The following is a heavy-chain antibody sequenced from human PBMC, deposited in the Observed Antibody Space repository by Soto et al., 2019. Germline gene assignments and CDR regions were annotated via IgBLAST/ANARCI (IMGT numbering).Heavy chain of an antibody. V-gene: IGHV3-7*04. CDR2: IKKDGSEK. J-gene: IGHJ6*02. CDR3: ARDDFRSLDV. D-gene: IGHD2-21*02. Sequence: GGSLRLSCGASGFTFSGYWMNWVGQAPGKGLEWVATIKKDGSEKYYVDSVKGRFTISKDNAKNSLYLQMSSLGAEDTAVYYCARDDFRSLDVWGQGTTVTVSS. CDR1: GFTFSGYW.